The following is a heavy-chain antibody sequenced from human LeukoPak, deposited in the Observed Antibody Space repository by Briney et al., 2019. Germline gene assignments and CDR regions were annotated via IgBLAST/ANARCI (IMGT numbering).Heavy chain of an antibody. V-gene: IGHV1-69*05. D-gene: IGHD1-26*01. J-gene: IGHJ4*02. CDR2: IIPMFGTA. Sequence: SVKVSCKASGGTFSSYAISWVRQAPGQGLEWMGGIIPMFGTANYAQKFQGRVTITTEESTSAAYMELSSLGSEDTAMYYCARVFARGGEISGSYYYYWGQGTLVTVSS. CDR1: GGTFSSYA. CDR3: ARVFARGGEISGSYYYY.